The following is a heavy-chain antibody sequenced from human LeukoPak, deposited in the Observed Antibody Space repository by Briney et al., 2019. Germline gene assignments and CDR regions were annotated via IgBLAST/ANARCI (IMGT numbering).Heavy chain of an antibody. J-gene: IGHJ5*02. CDR1: GYTFTSYY. D-gene: IGHD5-12*01. CDR3: ARAPEDSGYDSGWFDP. Sequence: ASVKVSCKASGYTFTSYYMHWVRQAPGQGLEWMGIINPSGGSTSYAQKFQGRVTMTRDTSTSTAYMELSSLRSEDTAVYYCARAPEDSGYDSGWFDPWGQGTLVTVSS. V-gene: IGHV1-46*01. CDR2: INPSGGST.